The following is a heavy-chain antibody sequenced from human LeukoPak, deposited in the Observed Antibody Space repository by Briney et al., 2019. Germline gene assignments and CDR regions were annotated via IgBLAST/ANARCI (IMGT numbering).Heavy chain of an antibody. CDR2: IDSSSSTI. CDR3: ASPFDY. V-gene: IGHV3-48*01. CDR1: GFTFSSYS. J-gene: IGHJ4*02. Sequence: GGSLRLSCAASGFTFSSYSMNWVRQAPGKGREWVSYIDSSSSTIYYADSVKGRFTISRDNAKNSLYLQMNSLRAEDTAVYYCASPFDYWGQGTLVTVSS.